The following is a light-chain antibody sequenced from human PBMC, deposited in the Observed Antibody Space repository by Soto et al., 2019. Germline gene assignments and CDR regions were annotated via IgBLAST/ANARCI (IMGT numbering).Light chain of an antibody. V-gene: IGLV2-14*01. Sequence: SALAQPRSVSGSPGQLLTISCTGTSSDIGVYNYVSWYQQHPGKAPKLMIYEVNNRPSGVSNRFSGSKSGNTASLTISGLQAEDEADYYCSSYTTSNTYVFGTGTKVTVL. CDR3: SSYTTSNTYV. CDR2: EVN. J-gene: IGLJ1*01. CDR1: SSDIGVYNY.